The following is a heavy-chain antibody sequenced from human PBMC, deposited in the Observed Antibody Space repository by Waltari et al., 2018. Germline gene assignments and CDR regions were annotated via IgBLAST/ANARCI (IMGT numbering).Heavy chain of an antibody. CDR2: ITGDTIST. V-gene: IGHV3-23*01. CDR3: ARRGANWGFFDY. D-gene: IGHD7-27*01. J-gene: IGHJ4*02. CDR1: GFTFSSHV. Sequence: EVQLLESGGDLVQPGGSLRISCVASGFTFSSHVMNWVRQAPGKGLEWVSSITGDTISTFYAASVKGRFTISSDSSKSTLYLQMNSLRVDDTAVYYCARRGANWGFFDYWGQGALVTVSS.